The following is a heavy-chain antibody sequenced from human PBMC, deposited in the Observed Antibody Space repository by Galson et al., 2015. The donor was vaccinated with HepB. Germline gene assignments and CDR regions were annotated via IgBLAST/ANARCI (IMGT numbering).Heavy chain of an antibody. J-gene: IGHJ6*02. V-gene: IGHV3-23*01. D-gene: IGHD3-9*01. Sequence: SLRLSCAASGFTFFTYAMTWVRQVPGKGLEWVAAIPGSGVFTYYSDPVKGRFTISRDNPKNTLFLQMNSLRAEDTAIYYCAKAKYFDWLSPLHYGMDVWGQGTTVTVSS. CDR3: AKAKYFDWLSPLHYGMDV. CDR1: GFTFFTYA. CDR2: IPGSGVFT.